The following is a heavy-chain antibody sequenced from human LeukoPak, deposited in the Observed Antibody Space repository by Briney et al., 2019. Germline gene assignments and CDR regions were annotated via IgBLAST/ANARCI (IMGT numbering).Heavy chain of an antibody. CDR1: GYSFTSYW. Sequence: GESLKISCKGSGYSFTSYWIRWVRQMPGKGLEWMGIIYPGDSDTRYSPSFQGQVTISADKSISTAYLQWSSLKASDTAMYYCARRGIAVTAHPDYWGQGTLVTVSS. CDR2: IYPGDSDT. D-gene: IGHD6-19*01. V-gene: IGHV5-51*01. J-gene: IGHJ4*02. CDR3: ARRGIAVTAHPDY.